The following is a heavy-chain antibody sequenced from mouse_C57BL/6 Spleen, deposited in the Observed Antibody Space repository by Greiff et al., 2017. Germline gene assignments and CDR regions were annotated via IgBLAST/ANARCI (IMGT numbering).Heavy chain of an antibody. V-gene: IGHV1-82*01. CDR1: GYAFSSSW. J-gene: IGHJ4*01. CDR3: AREEDITSLVATPLAMDY. D-gene: IGHD1-1*01. Sequence: VQLQESGPELVKPGASVKISCKASGYAFSSSWMNWVKQRPGKGLEWIGRIYPGDGDTKYNGKFKGKDTLTADKASSTAYMQISSLTSEDSAVYFCAREEDITSLVATPLAMDYWGQGTSVTVSS. CDR2: IYPGDGDT.